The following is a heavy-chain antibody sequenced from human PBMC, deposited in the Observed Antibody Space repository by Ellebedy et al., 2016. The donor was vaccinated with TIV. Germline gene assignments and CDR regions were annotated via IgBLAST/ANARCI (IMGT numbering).Heavy chain of an antibody. J-gene: IGHJ5*02. Sequence: GESLKISCATSGFTFSSYTMHWVRQAPAKGLEYISAISGNGGKTYYVNSVKGRFIISSDNSKNTLYLLMNSLRAEDTAVYYCAKSRRSWKPWFDPWGQGTLVTVSS. D-gene: IGHD1-1*01. CDR2: ISGNGGKT. V-gene: IGHV3-64*01. CDR1: GFTFSSYT. CDR3: AKSRRSWKPWFDP.